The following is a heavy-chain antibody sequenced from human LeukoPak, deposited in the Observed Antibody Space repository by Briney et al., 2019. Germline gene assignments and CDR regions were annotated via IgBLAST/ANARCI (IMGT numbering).Heavy chain of an antibody. J-gene: IGHJ4*01. CDR1: GASINNNF. Sequence: PSETLSLTCTVSGASINNNFWTWIRQPPGKGLEWIGYIYSSGSANCNPSLKSRVIISGDTSKNQISLNPTSVTAADTALYFCARHRDYYDSWGHGTLVTVSS. V-gene: IGHV4-59*08. CDR3: ARHRDYYDS. D-gene: IGHD3-22*01. CDR2: IYSSGSA.